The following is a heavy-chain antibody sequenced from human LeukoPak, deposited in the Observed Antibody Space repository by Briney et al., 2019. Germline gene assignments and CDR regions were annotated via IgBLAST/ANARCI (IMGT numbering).Heavy chain of an antibody. D-gene: IGHD3-10*01. Sequence: ASVKVSCKASGYTFTSYYMHWVRQAPGQGLEWRGIINPSGGSTSYAQKFQGRVTMTRDMSTSTVYMELSSLRSEDTAVYYCARGPGAPIRGVIITPFPNWFDPWGQGTLVTVSS. J-gene: IGHJ5*02. V-gene: IGHV1-46*01. CDR2: INPSGGST. CDR1: GYTFTSYY. CDR3: ARGPGAPIRGVIITPFPNWFDP.